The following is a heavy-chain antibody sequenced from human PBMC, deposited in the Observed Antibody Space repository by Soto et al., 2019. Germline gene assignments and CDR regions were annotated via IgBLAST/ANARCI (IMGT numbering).Heavy chain of an antibody. CDR3: ARTSKLRYFIA. CDR1: GGSFSGYY. Sequence: PSETLSLTCAVYGGSFSGYYWSWIRQPPGKGLEWIGGINHSGSTNYNPSLKSRVTISVDTSKNQFSLKLSSVTAADTAVYYCARTSKLRYFIAWDQGTLVTVSS. CDR2: INHSGST. D-gene: IGHD3-9*01. V-gene: IGHV4-34*01. J-gene: IGHJ4*02.